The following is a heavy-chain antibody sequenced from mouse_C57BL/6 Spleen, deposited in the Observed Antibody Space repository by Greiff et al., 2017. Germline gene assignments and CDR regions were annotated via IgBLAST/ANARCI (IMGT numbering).Heavy chain of an antibody. CDR2: ISSGGSYT. CDR1: GFTFSSYG. V-gene: IGHV5-6*01. Sequence: EVQLQESGGDLVKPGGSLKLSCAASGFTFSSYGMSWVRQTPDKRLEWVATISSGGSYTYYPDSVKGRFTTSRDNAKNTLYLQMSRLKSEDTAMYYCARHPPRYGSSSYWYFDVWGTGTTVTVSS. D-gene: IGHD1-1*01. CDR3: ARHPPRYGSSSYWYFDV. J-gene: IGHJ1*03.